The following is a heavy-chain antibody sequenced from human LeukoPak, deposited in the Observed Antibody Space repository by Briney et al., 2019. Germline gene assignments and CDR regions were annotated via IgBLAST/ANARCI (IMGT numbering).Heavy chain of an antibody. D-gene: IGHD2-2*02. CDR1: GVSFSGYY. J-gene: IGHJ6*02. Sequence: SETLSLTCAVYGVSFSGYYWSWIRQPPGKGLEWIGEINHSGGTNYYPSLKGRVTISVDTSKNQFSLKLSSVTAADTAVYCCASTQLLLYPFTYGMDVWGQGTTVTVSS. V-gene: IGHV4-34*01. CDR2: INHSGGT. CDR3: ASTQLLLYPFTYGMDV.